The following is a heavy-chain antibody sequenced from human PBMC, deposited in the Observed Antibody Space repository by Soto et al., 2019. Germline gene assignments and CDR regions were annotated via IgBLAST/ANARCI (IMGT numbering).Heavy chain of an antibody. J-gene: IGHJ3*01. V-gene: IGHV3-30-3*01. CDR2: ISYAGNDN. CDR3: ARDRQQWLEPAGGALPF. CDR1: GFTLSSYV. Sequence: QVQLVESGGGVVQPGRSLRLSCAASGFTLSSYVMHWVRQAPGKGLEWVARISYAGNDNYYADSVKGRFTISRDNSKKTLYLQMTGLRADDTAVYYCARDRQQWLEPAGGALPFWGQGTMVIVSS. D-gene: IGHD6-19*01.